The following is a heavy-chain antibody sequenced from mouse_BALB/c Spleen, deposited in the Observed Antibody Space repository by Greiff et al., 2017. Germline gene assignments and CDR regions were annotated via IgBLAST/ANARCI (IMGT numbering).Heavy chain of an antibody. V-gene: IGHV1-20*02. CDR1: GYSFTGYF. CDR2: INPYNDDT. J-gene: IGHJ2*01. CDR3: ARLDYGSPY. Sequence: VQLQQSGPELVKPGASVKISCKASGYSFTGYFMNWVMQSHGKSLEWIGRINPYNDDTFYNQKFKGKATLTVDKSSSTAHMELRSLASEDSAVYYCARLDYGSPYWGQGTTLTVSS. D-gene: IGHD1-1*01.